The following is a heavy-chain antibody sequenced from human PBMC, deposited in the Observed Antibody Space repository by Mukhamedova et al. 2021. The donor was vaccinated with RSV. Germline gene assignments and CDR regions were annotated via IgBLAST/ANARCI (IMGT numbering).Heavy chain of an antibody. V-gene: IGHV3-21*01. CDR2: ISSGSAYV. CDR3: ASSGVVAHQSWVDY. Sequence: GLEWVSSISSGSAYVFYGESVRGRFTISRDNTRNSLYLQMDSLSVGDTAVYYCASSGVVAHQSWVDYWGRGTLVPVAT. J-gene: IGHJ4*03. D-gene: IGHD2-21*01.